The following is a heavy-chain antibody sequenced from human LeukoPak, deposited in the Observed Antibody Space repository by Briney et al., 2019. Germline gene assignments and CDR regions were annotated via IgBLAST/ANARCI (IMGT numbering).Heavy chain of an antibody. CDR3: SRDLYVSGDYYYYMDV. V-gene: IGHV3-73*01. Sequence: GGSLTLSCAASGFTFSGSAMHWVRQASGKGLEWVGRIRNKADRYATAYGASVRGRFTISRDDSMNTAYLQMNSLKTEDTAVYYCSRDLYVSGDYYYYMDVWGNGTTVTVSS. CDR1: GFTFSGSA. D-gene: IGHD3-10*01. J-gene: IGHJ6*03. CDR2: IRNKADRYAT.